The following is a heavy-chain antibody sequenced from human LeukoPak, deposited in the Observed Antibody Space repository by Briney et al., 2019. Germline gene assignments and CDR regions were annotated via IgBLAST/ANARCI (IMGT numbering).Heavy chain of an antibody. J-gene: IGHJ3*02. V-gene: IGHV3-13*01. CDR2: IGTAGDT. Sequence: GGSLGLSCAASGFTFSSYDMHWVRQATGKGLEWVSAIGTAGDTYYPGSVKGRFTISRENAKNSLYLQMNSLRAEDTAVYYCAKTREGSSSGWSDAFDIWGQGTMVTVSS. D-gene: IGHD6-19*01. CDR1: GFTFSSYD. CDR3: AKTREGSSSGWSDAFDI.